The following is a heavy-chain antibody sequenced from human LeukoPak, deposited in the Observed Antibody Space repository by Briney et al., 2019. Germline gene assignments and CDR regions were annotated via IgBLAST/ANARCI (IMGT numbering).Heavy chain of an antibody. CDR2: ISYDGSNK. CDR3: ARDCGGDCWFDY. V-gene: IGHV3-30-3*01. Sequence: GGSLRLSCAASGFTFSSYAMHWVRQAPGKGLEWVAVISYDGSNKYYADSVKGRFTISRDNSMNTLYLQMNSLRAEDTAVYYCARDCGGDCWFDYWGQGTLVTVSS. J-gene: IGHJ4*02. CDR1: GFTFSSYA. D-gene: IGHD2-21*02.